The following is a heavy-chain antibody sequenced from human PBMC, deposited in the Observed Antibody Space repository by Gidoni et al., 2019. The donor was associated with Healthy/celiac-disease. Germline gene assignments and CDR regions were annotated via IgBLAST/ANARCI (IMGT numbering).Heavy chain of an antibody. CDR1: GGSISSSTW. D-gene: IGHD5-12*01. J-gene: IGHJ4*02. CDR2: VYHSWST. CDR3: AREGWLRGWDDDAHFDY. Sequence: QVQLQESGPGLVKPSGTLSLTCVVSGGSISSSTWWSWVRQPQGKGLEWIGEVYHSWSTNSNQSLESRVTISVDKSKNQFSLKLSSVTAADTAVYYCAREGWLRGWDDDAHFDYWGQGTLVTVSS. V-gene: IGHV4-4*02.